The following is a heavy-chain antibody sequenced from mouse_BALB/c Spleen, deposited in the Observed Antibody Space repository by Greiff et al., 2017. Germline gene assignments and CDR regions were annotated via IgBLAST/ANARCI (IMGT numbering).Heavy chain of an antibody. Sequence: VQLQQSGAELAKPGASVKMSCKASGYTFTSYWMHWVKQRPGQGLEWIGYINPSTGYTEYNQKFKDKATLTADKSSSTAYMQLSSLTSEDSAVYYCARGLRYFDYGGQGTTLTVSS. CDR3: ARGLRYFDY. J-gene: IGHJ2*01. V-gene: IGHV1-7*01. CDR1: GYTFTSYW. CDR2: INPSTGYT.